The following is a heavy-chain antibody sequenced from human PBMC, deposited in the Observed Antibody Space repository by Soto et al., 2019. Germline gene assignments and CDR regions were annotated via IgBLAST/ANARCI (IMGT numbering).Heavy chain of an antibody. CDR2: ISAYNGNT. CDR1: GYTFISYG. D-gene: IGHD3-10*01. J-gene: IGHJ3*02. CDR3: ARDFVPGRMVRGVSAFDI. V-gene: IGHV1-18*04. Sequence: QVQLVQSGAEVKKLGASVKVSCKASGYTFISYGISWVRQAPGQGLEWMGWISAYNGNTNYAQKVQGRVTMTTDTSTSTAYMELKSLRSDDTAVYYCARDFVPGRMVRGVSAFDIWGQGTMVTVSS.